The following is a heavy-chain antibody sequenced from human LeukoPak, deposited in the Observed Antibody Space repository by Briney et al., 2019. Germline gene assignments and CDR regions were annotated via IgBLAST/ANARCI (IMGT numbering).Heavy chain of an antibody. J-gene: IGHJ4*02. D-gene: IGHD5-24*01. CDR3: ASSRDGYNFAFHY. Sequence: QPGRSLSLSCTTSGITFGGYALSWVRQAPGKGLEWVGFMRGGETPQYAESVSGRFTISRDDSNRAAHLQMSSLKTEDTALYYWASSRDGYNFAFHYWSGASLVTVSS. CDR1: GITFGGYA. V-gene: IGHV3-49*04. CDR2: MRGGETP.